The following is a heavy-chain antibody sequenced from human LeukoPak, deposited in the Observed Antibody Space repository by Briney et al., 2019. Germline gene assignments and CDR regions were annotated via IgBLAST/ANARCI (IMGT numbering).Heavy chain of an antibody. CDR2: ISRSSITI. J-gene: IGHJ4*02. CDR3: ARDLGLDGD. Sequence: GGSLRLSCAASAFSLNAYNMNWVRQAPGKGLEWVSYISRSSITIYYADSVKGRFTISRDNARNSLYLQMNSLRVEDTAVYYCARDLGLDGDWGQGTLVTVSS. V-gene: IGHV3-48*01. D-gene: IGHD2-2*03. CDR1: AFSLNAYN.